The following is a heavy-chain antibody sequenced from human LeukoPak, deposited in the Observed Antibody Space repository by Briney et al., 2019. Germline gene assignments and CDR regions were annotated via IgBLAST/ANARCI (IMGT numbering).Heavy chain of an antibody. CDR2: INPNSGGT. V-gene: IGHV1-2*02. CDR1: GYTFTGYY. Sequence: ASVKVSCKASGYTFTGYYMHWVRQAPGQGLEWMGWINPNSGGTNYAQKFQGRVTMTRDTSISTAYMELSRLRSDDTAVYYCARDRGGVRALNWFDPWGQETLVTVSS. J-gene: IGHJ5*02. CDR3: ARDRGGVRALNWFDP. D-gene: IGHD3-10*01.